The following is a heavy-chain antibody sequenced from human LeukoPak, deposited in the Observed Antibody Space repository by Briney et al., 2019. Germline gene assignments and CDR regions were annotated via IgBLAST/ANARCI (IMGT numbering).Heavy chain of an antibody. D-gene: IGHD3-22*01. J-gene: IGHJ4*02. CDR2: ITSSSSYI. Sequence: GGSLRLSCAASGYTFSSYTMNWVRQAPGKGLEWVSSITSSSSYIYYADSVKGRFTISRDNAKNSLYLQMNSLRAEDTAVYYCARHVVAVGFDYWGQGTLVTVSS. CDR3: ARHVVAVGFDY. CDR1: GYTFSSYT. V-gene: IGHV3-21*01.